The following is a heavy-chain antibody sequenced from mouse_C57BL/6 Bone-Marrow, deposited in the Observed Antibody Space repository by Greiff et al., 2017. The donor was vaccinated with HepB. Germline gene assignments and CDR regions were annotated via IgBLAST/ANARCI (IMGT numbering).Heavy chain of an antibody. CDR1: GFTFSDFY. CDR2: SRNKDNDYAT. D-gene: IGHD1-1*01. CDR3: ARAATVVAHWYFDV. V-gene: IGHV7-1*01. Sequence: EVHLVESGGGLVQSGRSLRLSCATSGFTFSDFYMEWVRQAPGKGLEWIAASRNKDNDYATEYSSSVKGRLIVARATSQSSLYLQMNALRAEDTAIYYCARAATVVAHWYFDVWGTGTTVTVSS. J-gene: IGHJ1*03.